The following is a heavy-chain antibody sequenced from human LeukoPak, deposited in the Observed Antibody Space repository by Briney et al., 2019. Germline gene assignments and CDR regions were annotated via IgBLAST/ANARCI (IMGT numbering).Heavy chain of an antibody. V-gene: IGHV1-46*01. J-gene: IGHJ4*02. Sequence: GASVKVSCKASGYTFTNYGISWVRQAPGQGLEWMGIINPSGGSTSYAQKFQGRVTMTRDTSTSTVYMELSSLRSEDTAVYYCARGIAVASYYFDYWGQGTLVTVSS. CDR1: GYTFTNYG. D-gene: IGHD6-19*01. CDR2: INPSGGST. CDR3: ARGIAVASYYFDY.